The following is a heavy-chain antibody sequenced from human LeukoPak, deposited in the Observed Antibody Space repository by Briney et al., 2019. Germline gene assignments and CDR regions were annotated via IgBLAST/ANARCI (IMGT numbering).Heavy chain of an antibody. D-gene: IGHD6-13*01. Sequence: GESLKISCKGSGYSFTNYWIGWVRQMPGKGLEWMGIIFPGDSDTRYSPSFQGQVTISADKSISTAYLQWSSLKASDTAIYFCARTYSSSWLHYFDYRGQGTLVTVSS. CDR1: GYSFTNYW. J-gene: IGHJ4*02. CDR2: IFPGDSDT. CDR3: ARTYSSSWLHYFDY. V-gene: IGHV5-51*01.